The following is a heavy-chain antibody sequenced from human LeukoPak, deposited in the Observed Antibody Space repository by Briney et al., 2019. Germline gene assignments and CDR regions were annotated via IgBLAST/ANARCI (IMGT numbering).Heavy chain of an antibody. CDR3: ASLRERSYYARGFDY. V-gene: IGHV4-38-2*02. D-gene: IGHD3-3*01. CDR2: IYYSGSI. J-gene: IGHJ4*02. CDR1: GYSINSGYF. Sequence: SSETLSLTCTVSGYSINSGYFWGWIRQPPGKGLEWIGSIYYSGSIYYNPSLKSRVTISVDTSKNQFSLKLSSVTAANTAVYYCASLRERSYYARGFDYWGQGTLVTVSS.